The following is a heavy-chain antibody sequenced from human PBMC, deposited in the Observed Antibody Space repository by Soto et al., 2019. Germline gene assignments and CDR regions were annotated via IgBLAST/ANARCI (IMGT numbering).Heavy chain of an antibody. D-gene: IGHD3-10*01. J-gene: IGHJ6*02. CDR3: ARGLYGDYYGMDV. CDR2: INAGNGNT. Sequence: ASVKVSCKASGYTFTGYYMHWLRQSPGQGLEWVGWINAGNGNTKYSQKFQGRVTITRDTSASTAYMELSSLRSEDTAVYYCARGLYGDYYGMDVWGQGTTVTVSS. V-gene: IGHV1-3*01. CDR1: GYTFTGYY.